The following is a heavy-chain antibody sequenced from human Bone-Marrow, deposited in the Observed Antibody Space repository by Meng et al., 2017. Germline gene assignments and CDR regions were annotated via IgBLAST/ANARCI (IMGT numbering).Heavy chain of an antibody. CDR1: GFTFSSYW. Sequence: GESLKISCAASGFTFSSYWMSWVRQAPGKGLEWVANIKQDGSEKYYVDSVKGRFTISRDNAKNSLYLQMNSLRAEDTAVYYCARDLGSSGYYSYFDYWGQGTLVTVSS. V-gene: IGHV3-7*01. J-gene: IGHJ4*02. CDR2: IKQDGSEK. D-gene: IGHD3-22*01. CDR3: ARDLGSSGYYSYFDY.